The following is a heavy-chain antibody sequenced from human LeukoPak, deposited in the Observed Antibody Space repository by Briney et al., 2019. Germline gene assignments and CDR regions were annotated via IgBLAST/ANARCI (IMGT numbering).Heavy chain of an antibody. CDR1: GYTFTSYG. D-gene: IGHD2-15*01. CDR2: ISAYNGNT. J-gene: IGHJ6*03. CDR3: ARVAKYCSGGSCYSGSYYYYMDV. Sequence: ASVKVSCKASGYTFTSYGISWVRQAPGQGLEWMGWISAYNGNTNYAQKLQGRVTMTTDTSTSTAYMELRSLRSDDTAVYYCARVAKYCSGGSCYSGSYYYYMDVWGKGTTVTVSS. V-gene: IGHV1-18*01.